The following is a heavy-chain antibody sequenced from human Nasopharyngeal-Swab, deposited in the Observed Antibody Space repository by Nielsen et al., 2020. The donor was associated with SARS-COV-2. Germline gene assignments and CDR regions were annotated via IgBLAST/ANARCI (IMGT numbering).Heavy chain of an antibody. CDR1: GFTFSDYY. J-gene: IGHJ5*02. D-gene: IGHD3-22*01. CDR3: ARTYYYDSSGYYYVWFDP. V-gene: IGHV3-11*01. CDR2: ISSSGSTI. Sequence: SCAASGFTFSDYYMSWIRQAPGKGLEWVSYISSSGSTIYYADSVKGRFTISRDNAKNSLYLQMNSLRAEGTAVYYCARTYYYDSSGYYYVWFDPWGQGTLVTVSS.